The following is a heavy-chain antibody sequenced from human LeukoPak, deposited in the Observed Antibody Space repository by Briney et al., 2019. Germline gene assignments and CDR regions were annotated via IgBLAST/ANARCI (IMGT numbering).Heavy chain of an antibody. D-gene: IGHD3-3*01. CDR1: GGSISSGGYY. J-gene: IGHJ4*02. Sequence: SSQTLSLTCTVSGGSISSGGYYWSWIRQPPGKGLEWIGYIYHSGSTYYNPSLKSRVTISVDRSKNQFSLKLSSVTAADTAVYYCARGSPTIFGVFVYWGQGTLVTVSS. CDR3: ARGSPTIFGVFVY. V-gene: IGHV4-30-2*01. CDR2: IYHSGST.